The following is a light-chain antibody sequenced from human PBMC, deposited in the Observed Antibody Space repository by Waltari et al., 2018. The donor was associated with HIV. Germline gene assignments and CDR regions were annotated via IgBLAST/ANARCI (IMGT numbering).Light chain of an antibody. Sequence: QVVLTQPTPAPASLGLSAMPTCTLTSGHTNYAIAWHLQQPETGPRYLMRLSTNGSHTKGDGIPDRFSCSSAGAVRYLTITSVQSEDEADYFCQTWGTGIVVFGGGTKLTVL. CDR1: SGHTNYA. CDR2: LSTNGSH. V-gene: IGLV4-69*01. CDR3: QTWGTGIVV. J-gene: IGLJ2*01.